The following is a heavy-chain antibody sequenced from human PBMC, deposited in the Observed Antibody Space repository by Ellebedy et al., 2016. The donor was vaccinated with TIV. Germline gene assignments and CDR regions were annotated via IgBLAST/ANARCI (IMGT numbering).Heavy chain of an antibody. V-gene: IGHV4-4*07. CDR1: ADSMRTYF. CDR2: ISTTGRM. Sequence: MPSQTLSLTCSVSADSMRTYFWTWIRQSAGKGLEWLGRISTTGRMSHNPSLESRVSITVDTSKNQFSLILRSVTAADTAVYFCVRDDTVGNFDYWGQGAPVIVSS. D-gene: IGHD4-23*01. J-gene: IGHJ4*02. CDR3: VRDDTVGNFDY.